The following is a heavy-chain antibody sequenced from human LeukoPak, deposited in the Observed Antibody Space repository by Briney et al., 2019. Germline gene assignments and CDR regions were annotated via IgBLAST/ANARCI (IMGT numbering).Heavy chain of an antibody. CDR1: GGTFSSYA. CDR2: IIPIFGTA. D-gene: IGHD3-16*02. Sequence: SVKVSCKASGGTFSSYAISWVRQAPGQGLEWMGGIIPIFGTANYAQKFQGRVTITADESTSTAYMELSSLRSEDTAVYYCAREGSLSPNYYYGMDVWGQGTTVTVSS. J-gene: IGHJ6*02. CDR3: AREGSLSPNYYYGMDV. V-gene: IGHV1-69*13.